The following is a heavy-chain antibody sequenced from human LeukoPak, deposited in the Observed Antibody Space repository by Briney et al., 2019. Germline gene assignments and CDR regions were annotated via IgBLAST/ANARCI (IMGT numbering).Heavy chain of an antibody. V-gene: IGHV5-51*01. D-gene: IGHD5-24*01. CDR3: ARSVEMTTIGAFYI. CDR2: IYPGDSDT. CDR1: GYSFTSYW. Sequence: GESLQISCQGSGYSFTSYWIGWVRQMPGKGLEWMGIIYPGDSDTRYSPSFQGQVTISADKSISTAYLQWSSLKASDTAMYYCARSVEMTTIGAFYIWGQGTMVTVSS. J-gene: IGHJ3*02.